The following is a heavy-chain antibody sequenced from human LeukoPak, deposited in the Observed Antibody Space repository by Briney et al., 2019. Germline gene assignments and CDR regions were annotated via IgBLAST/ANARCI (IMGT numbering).Heavy chain of an antibody. V-gene: IGHV3-74*01. CDR1: GFTFSSYW. J-gene: IGHJ4*02. CDR2: INSDGSST. Sequence: GGSLRLSCAASGFTFSSYWMHWVRQAPGKGLVWVSRINSDGSSTSYADSVKGRFTISRDNAKNTLYLRMNSLRAEDTAVYYCAREVAGTWFDYWGQGTLVTVSS. CDR3: AREVAGTWFDY. D-gene: IGHD6-19*01.